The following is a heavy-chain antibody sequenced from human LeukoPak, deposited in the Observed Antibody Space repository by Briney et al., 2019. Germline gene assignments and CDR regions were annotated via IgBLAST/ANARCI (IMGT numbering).Heavy chain of an antibody. CDR1: GYTFTDYY. Sequence: ASVKVSCKVSGYTFTDYYMHWVQQAPGKGLEWMGLVDPEDGETIYAEKFQARVTITADTSTNTAYMELSSLRSEDTAVYYCATAGPLYYYHYMDVWGKGTTVTVSS. V-gene: IGHV1-69-2*01. J-gene: IGHJ6*03. CDR3: ATAGPLYYYHYMDV. D-gene: IGHD6-19*01. CDR2: VDPEDGET.